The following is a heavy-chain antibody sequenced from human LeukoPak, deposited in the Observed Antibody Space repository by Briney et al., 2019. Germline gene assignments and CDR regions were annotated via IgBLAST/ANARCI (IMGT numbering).Heavy chain of an antibody. Sequence: ASVKVSCKASGYTFTSYDINWVRQATGQGLEWMGWMNPNSGNTGYAQKFQGRVTITADKSTSTAYMELSSLRSEDTAVYYCARDHWVREYYFDYWGQGTLVTVSS. CDR2: MNPNSGNT. CDR3: ARDHWVREYYFDY. D-gene: IGHD5-12*01. V-gene: IGHV1-8*01. J-gene: IGHJ4*02. CDR1: GYTFTSYD.